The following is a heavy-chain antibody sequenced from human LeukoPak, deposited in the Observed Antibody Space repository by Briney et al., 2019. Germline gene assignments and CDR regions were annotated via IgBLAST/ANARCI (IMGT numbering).Heavy chain of an antibody. V-gene: IGHV4-34*01. J-gene: IGHJ4*02. Sequence: SETLSLTRAVYGGSLSGYYWSWIRQPPGKGLEWIGEINHSGSTNYNPSLKSRITISVDTSKNQFSLKLSSVTAADAAVYYCARGAAAGDYWGQGTLVTVSS. CDR3: ARGAAAGDY. CDR2: INHSGST. D-gene: IGHD6-13*01. CDR1: GGSLSGYY.